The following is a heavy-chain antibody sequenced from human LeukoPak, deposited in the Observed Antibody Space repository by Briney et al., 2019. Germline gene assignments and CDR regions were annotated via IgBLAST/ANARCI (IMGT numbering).Heavy chain of an antibody. CDR1: GYTFTSYD. Sequence: GASVKVSCKASGYTFTSYDINWVRQATGQGLEWIGWMNPNSGNTGYAQKFQGRVTMTRNTSISTAYMELSSLRSEDTAVYYCARSRYPHYDFWSGYYLGAYYYYGMDVWGQGTTVTVSS. D-gene: IGHD3-3*01. CDR2: MNPNSGNT. J-gene: IGHJ6*02. V-gene: IGHV1-8*01. CDR3: ARSRYPHYDFWSGYYLGAYYYYGMDV.